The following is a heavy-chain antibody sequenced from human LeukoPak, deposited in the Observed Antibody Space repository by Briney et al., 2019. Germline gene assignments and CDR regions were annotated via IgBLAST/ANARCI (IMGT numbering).Heavy chain of an antibody. CDR1: GFTFSSYG. J-gene: IGHJ3*02. V-gene: IGHV3-30*02. CDR2: IRYDGSNK. CDR3: AKTELQSDAFDI. D-gene: IGHD3-10*01. Sequence: GGSLRLSCAASGFTFSSYGMRWVRQAPGKGLEWVAFIRYDGSNKYYADSVKGRFTISRDNSKNTLYLQMNSLRAEDTAVYYCAKTELQSDAFDIWGQGTMVTVSS.